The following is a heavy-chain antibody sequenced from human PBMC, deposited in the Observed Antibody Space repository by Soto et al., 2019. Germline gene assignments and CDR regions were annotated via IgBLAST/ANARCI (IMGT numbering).Heavy chain of an antibody. CDR2: IYYSGST. Sequence: SETLSLTCTVSGGSISSYYWSWIRQPPGKGLEWIGYIYYSGSTNYNPSLKSRVTISVDTSKNQFSLKLSSVTAADTAVYYCARDLLGYCSGGSCYSGYFDYWGQGTLVTVSS. D-gene: IGHD2-15*01. CDR1: GGSISSYY. CDR3: ARDLLGYCSGGSCYSGYFDY. V-gene: IGHV4-59*01. J-gene: IGHJ4*02.